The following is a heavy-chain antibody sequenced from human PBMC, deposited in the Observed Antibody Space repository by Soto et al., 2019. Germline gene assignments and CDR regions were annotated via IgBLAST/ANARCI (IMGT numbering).Heavy chain of an antibody. CDR3: ARGHDIVVVVAAPTHNWFDT. Sequence: SETLSLTCAVYGGSFSGYYCSWIRQPPGKGLEWIGEINHSGSTNYNPSLKSRVIISIDTSKNQFSLKLSSVTAADTAVYYCARGHDIVVVVAAPTHNWFDTWGQGTMVTVSS. J-gene: IGHJ5*02. D-gene: IGHD2-15*01. CDR1: GGSFSGYY. V-gene: IGHV4-34*01. CDR2: INHSGST.